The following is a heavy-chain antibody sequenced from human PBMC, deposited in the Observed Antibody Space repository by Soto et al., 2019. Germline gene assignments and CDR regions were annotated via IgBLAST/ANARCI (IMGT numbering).Heavy chain of an antibody. CDR2: IIDSGGST. J-gene: IGHJ6*02. CDR1: GGTFVNLG. V-gene: IGHV3-23*01. Sequence: PGLSLRLPSSAAGGTFVNLGMGWVIKTPGKGLEWVSDIIDSGGSTYYADSVKGRFTISRDNSKSTLYLQMNSLRAEDTALYYCAKGRSYYYYYGVDVWGQGSTVTVSS. CDR3: AKGRSYYYYYGVDV.